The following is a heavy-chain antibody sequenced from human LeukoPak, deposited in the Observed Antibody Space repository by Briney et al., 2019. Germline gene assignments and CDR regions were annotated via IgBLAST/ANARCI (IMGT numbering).Heavy chain of an antibody. CDR1: GFTFSSYW. V-gene: IGHV3-7*01. CDR2: IKEDGSEK. Sequence: GGSLRLSCAASGFTFSSYWMSWVRQAPGKGLEWVANIKEDGSEKYYVDSVKGRFTISRDNAKNSLYLQMNSLRAEDTAVYYCARVVPNWNPGGRAFDIWGQGTMVTVSS. D-gene: IGHD1-1*01. J-gene: IGHJ3*02. CDR3: ARVVPNWNPGGRAFDI.